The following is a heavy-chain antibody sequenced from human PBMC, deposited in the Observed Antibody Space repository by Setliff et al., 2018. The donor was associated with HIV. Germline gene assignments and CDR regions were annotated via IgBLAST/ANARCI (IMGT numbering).Heavy chain of an antibody. CDR2: IYHSGST. V-gene: IGHV4-59*01. CDR3: ARGKGRWLQFKGVFASDI. J-gene: IGHJ3*02. D-gene: IGHD5-12*01. CDR1: GDSISSYY. Sequence: NTSETLSLTCTVSGDSISSYYWSWIRQPPGKELEWIGYIYHSGSTNYNPSLKSRVTISADTSKNQFSLRLNSVTAADTAVYYCARGKGRWLQFKGVFASDIWGQGTMVTVSS.